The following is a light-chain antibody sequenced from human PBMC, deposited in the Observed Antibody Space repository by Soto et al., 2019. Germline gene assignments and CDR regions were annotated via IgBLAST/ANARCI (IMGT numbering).Light chain of an antibody. CDR1: SSNLGSHY. V-gene: IGLV1-47*01. Sequence: QSVLTQAPSASGTPGQTVTISCSGSSSNLGSHYVYWYQQLPGTAPKLLIYKNDQRPSGVPDRFSGSKSGTSASLAISGLRSEDEADYYCGAWDDSLNGAVFGGGTQLTVL. CDR2: KND. J-gene: IGLJ7*01. CDR3: GAWDDSLNGAV.